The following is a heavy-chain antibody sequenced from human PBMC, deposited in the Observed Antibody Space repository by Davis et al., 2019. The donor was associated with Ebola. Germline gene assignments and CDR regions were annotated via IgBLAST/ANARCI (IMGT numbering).Heavy chain of an antibody. J-gene: IGHJ4*02. Sequence: GGSLRLSCAASGFTVSSNYMSWVRQAPGKGLEWVSVIYSGGSTYYADSVKGRFTISRDNAKNSLYLQMNSLRAEDTALYYCARLVAPGHLDYWGQGTLVTVSS. CDR3: ARLVAPGHLDY. D-gene: IGHD6-6*01. V-gene: IGHV3-53*05. CDR1: GFTVSSNY. CDR2: IYSGGST.